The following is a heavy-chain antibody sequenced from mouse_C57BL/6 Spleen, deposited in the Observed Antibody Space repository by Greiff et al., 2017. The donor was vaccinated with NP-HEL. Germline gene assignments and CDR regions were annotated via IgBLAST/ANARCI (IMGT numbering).Heavy chain of an antibody. Sequence: VQLQQSGAELVRPGASVKLSCTASGFHIKDYYMHWVKQRPEQGPEWIGRIDPEDGDTEYAPKFQGKATMTADPTSNTSYLQLISLTSEDTAVCYCSTDITTVVATNCWGQGTTLTFSS. CDR1: GFHIKDYY. J-gene: IGHJ2*01. D-gene: IGHD1-1*01. CDR3: STDITTVVATNC. CDR2: IDPEDGDT. V-gene: IGHV14-1*01.